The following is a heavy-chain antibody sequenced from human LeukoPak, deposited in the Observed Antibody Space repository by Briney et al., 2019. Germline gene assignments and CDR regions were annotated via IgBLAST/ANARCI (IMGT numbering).Heavy chain of an antibody. Sequence: ASVTVSCKASGYTFTSYAMNWVRQAPGQGREWMGWISAYNGNTNYAQKLQGRVAMTTDTSTSTAYMELRSLRSDDTAVYYCAREGPNTAMGYYYYYYYYMDVWGKGTTVTVSS. CDR1: GYTFTSYA. CDR3: AREGPNTAMGYYYYYYYYMDV. D-gene: IGHD5-18*01. CDR2: ISAYNGNT. V-gene: IGHV1-18*01. J-gene: IGHJ6*03.